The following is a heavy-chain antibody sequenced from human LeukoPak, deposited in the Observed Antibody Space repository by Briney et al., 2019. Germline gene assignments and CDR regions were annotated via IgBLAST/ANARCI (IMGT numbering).Heavy chain of an antibody. CDR3: AGQKDPRPIDY. CDR2: INPSSGGT. Sequence: ASVKVSCKASGYTFTGYYMHWVRQAPDQGLNWMGWINPSSGGTNYAQKFQGRVTMTRDTSISTAYMELSELRSDDTAVYYCAGQKDPRPIDYWGQGTLITVSS. J-gene: IGHJ4*02. CDR1: GYTFTGYY. V-gene: IGHV1-2*02.